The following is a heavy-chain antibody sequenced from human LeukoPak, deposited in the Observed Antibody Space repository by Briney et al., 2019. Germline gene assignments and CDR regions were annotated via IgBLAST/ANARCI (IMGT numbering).Heavy chain of an antibody. CDR2: IYYSGST. CDR1: GVSISSYH. V-gene: IGHV4-59*01. J-gene: IGHJ4*02. D-gene: IGHD3-10*01. Sequence: SETLSLTCTVSGVSISSYHWSWLPQPPGKGLEWIGYIYYSGSTNYNPSLKTRVTISVDTSKNLFSLNLSSVTAADTSVYYCTESDTWYGVRYWGRGTLVTVSS. CDR3: TESDTWYGVRY.